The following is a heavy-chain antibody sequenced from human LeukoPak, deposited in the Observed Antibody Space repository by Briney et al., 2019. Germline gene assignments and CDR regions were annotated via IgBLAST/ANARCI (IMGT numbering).Heavy chain of an antibody. V-gene: IGHV4-59*12. CDR2: IHYTGST. Sequence: KASETLSLTCTVSGGSINSYYWSWIRQPPGKGLECIGYIHYTGSTNYNPPLKSRVTISVDASKNQFSLRLSSVTAADTAIYYCARDRSYYSDTGVDYWGQGALVTVSS. CDR1: GGSINSYY. CDR3: ARDRSYYSDTGVDY. D-gene: IGHD3-22*01. J-gene: IGHJ4*02.